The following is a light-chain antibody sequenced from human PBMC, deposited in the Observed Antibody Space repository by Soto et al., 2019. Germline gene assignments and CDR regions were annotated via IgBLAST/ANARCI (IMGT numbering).Light chain of an antibody. CDR3: CSYTTSSTYV. CDR1: SSDVGAYNY. CDR2: DVT. V-gene: IGLV2-14*03. J-gene: IGLJ1*01. Sequence: LTQPASLSGSPGQSITISCTGTSSDVGAYNYVSWFQQHPGKAPKLMIYDVTNRPSGVSDRFSGSKSGNTAALTISGLQAEDEADYYCCSYTTSSTYVFGTGTRSPS.